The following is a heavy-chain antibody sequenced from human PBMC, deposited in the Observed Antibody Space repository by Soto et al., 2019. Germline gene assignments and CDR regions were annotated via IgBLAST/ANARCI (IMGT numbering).Heavy chain of an antibody. D-gene: IGHD6-19*01. CDR2: ISSGSSII. Sequence: EVQLVESGGGLVQPGGSLRLSCAASGFTFSSYSMNWVRQAPGKGLEWVSYISSGSSIIYYADSVKGRFTISRDNAQNSLYLQMNSLRADDTAVYFCAKTYSSARGAFDVWGPGTMVTVSS. V-gene: IGHV3-48*01. CDR3: AKTYSSARGAFDV. CDR1: GFTFSSYS. J-gene: IGHJ3*01.